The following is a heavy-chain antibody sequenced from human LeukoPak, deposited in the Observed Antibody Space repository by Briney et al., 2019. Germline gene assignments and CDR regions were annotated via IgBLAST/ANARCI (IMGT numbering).Heavy chain of an antibody. V-gene: IGHV1-46*01. J-gene: IGHJ4*02. CDR3: ARDQDYVWGAHDY. D-gene: IGHD3-16*01. CDR2: INPNGGTT. Sequence: ASVKVSCKASGYTFTSHYMHWVRQAPGQGLEWMGVINPNGGTTSYAQKFQGRVTMTRDTSTSTVYMGLSSLRSEDTAVYYCARDQDYVWGAHDYWGQGTLVTVSS. CDR1: GYTFTSHY.